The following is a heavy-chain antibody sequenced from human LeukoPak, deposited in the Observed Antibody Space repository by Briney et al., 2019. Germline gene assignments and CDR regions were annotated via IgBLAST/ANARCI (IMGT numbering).Heavy chain of an antibody. J-gene: IGHJ4*02. CDR2: IYSDGST. CDR1: GFTFSSYG. Sequence: TGGSLRLSCAASGFTFSSYGMSWVRQAPGKGLEWVSVIYSDGSTYYADSVKGRFTISRDNSKNTLYLQMNSLRGEDTAVYYCARDRQYFEWIHLTNWGQGTLVTVSS. V-gene: IGHV3-66*01. CDR3: ARDRQYFEWIHLTN. D-gene: IGHD3-9*01.